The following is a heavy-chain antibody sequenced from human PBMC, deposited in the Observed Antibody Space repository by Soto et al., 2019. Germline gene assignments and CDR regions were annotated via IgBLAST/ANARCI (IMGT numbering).Heavy chain of an antibody. CDR1: DGCISSCS. D-gene: IGHD3-3*01. CDR3: ARDPRGKFWSDYYDY. J-gene: IGHJ4*02. Sequence: SQRRSVTCSVGDGCISSCSWSCIRQPPGKGLEWIGYIYYSGSTNYNPSLKSRVTISVNTSKNQFSLKLSSVTAADTAVYYCARDPRGKFWSDYYDYWGPGTLVTVSS. V-gene: IGHV4-59*12. CDR2: IYYSGST.